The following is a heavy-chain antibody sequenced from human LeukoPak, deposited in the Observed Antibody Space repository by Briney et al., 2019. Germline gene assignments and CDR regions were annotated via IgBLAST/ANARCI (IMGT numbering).Heavy chain of an antibody. CDR2: INPNSGGT. CDR3: ARGITMVRGEDY. D-gene: IGHD3-10*01. V-gene: IGHV1-2*02. Sequence: ASVKASCKASGYTFTGYYMHWVRQAPGQGLEWMGWINPNSGGTNYAQKFQGRVTMTRDTSISTAYMELSRLRSDDTAVYYCARGITMVRGEDYWGQGTLVTVSS. CDR1: GYTFTGYY. J-gene: IGHJ4*02.